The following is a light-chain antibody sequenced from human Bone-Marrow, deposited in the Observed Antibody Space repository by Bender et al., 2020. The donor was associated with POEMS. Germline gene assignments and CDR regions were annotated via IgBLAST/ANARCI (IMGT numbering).Light chain of an antibody. J-gene: IGLJ2*01. CDR2: DVT. CDR3: LSYTRSTALV. V-gene: IGLV2-14*01. CDR1: SSDIGAYNY. Sequence: QSALTQPASVSGSPGQSITISCTGTSSDIGAYNYVSWYQQHPGKVPKLVIYDVTNRPSGVSHRFSGSKSGNTASLSISGLQAEDEADYYCLSYTRSTALVFGGGTKLTVL.